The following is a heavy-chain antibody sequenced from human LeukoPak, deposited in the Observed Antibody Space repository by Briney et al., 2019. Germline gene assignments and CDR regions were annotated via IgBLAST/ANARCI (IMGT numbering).Heavy chain of an antibody. CDR1: GYTFTSYY. J-gene: IGHJ5*02. V-gene: IGHV1-46*03. D-gene: IGHD3-9*01. CDR2: IHPSGGST. CDR3: ARLYDISNSWFDP. Sequence: ASVKVSCKXSGYTFTSYYMHWVRQAPGQGLEWMGMIHPSGGSTSYAQKFQGRVTMTRDTSTSIVYMKMSSLRSEDTAVYYCARLYDISNSWFDPWGQGTLVSVSS.